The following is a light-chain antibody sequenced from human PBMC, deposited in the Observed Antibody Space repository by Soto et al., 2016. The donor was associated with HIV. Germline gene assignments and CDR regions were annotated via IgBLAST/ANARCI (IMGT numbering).Light chain of an antibody. CDR2: AAS. Sequence: DIQMTQSPSSLSAYIGDRVTITCRASQMINSYLNWYQQKPGKAPKLLIYAASSLHVGVPSRFTGSGSGTDFSLTITNLQPEDFATYYCQQSNSFPITFGQGTRLEIK. V-gene: IGKV1-39*01. J-gene: IGKJ5*01. CDR3: QQSNSFPIT. CDR1: QMINSY.